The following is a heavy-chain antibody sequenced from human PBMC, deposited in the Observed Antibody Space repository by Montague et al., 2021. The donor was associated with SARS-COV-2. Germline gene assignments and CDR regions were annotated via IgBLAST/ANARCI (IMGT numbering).Heavy chain of an antibody. CDR2: IYSGGSST. J-gene: IGHJ4*02. V-gene: IGHV3-23*03. CDR3: AKDPHYDFWSGYYFDY. CDR1: GFTFNNYA. D-gene: IGHD3-3*01. Sequence: SLRLSCAASGFTFNNYAMSWVRQAPGKGLEWVSVIYSGGSSTYYXDSVKGRFTISRDNSKNTLYLQMNSLRAEDTAVYYCAKDPHYDFWSGYYFDYWGQGTLVTVSS.